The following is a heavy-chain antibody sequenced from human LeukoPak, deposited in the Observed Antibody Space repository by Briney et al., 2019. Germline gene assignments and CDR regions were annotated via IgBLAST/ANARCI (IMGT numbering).Heavy chain of an antibody. J-gene: IGHJ4*02. CDR2: INSDGSIT. D-gene: IGHD2-15*01. CDR1: GFTFSNYW. V-gene: IGHV3-74*03. CDR3: ARGGYCSGGSCYRGFDS. Sequence: GGSLRLSSAASGFTFSNYWMQWVRQAPGKGLVWVSRINSDGSITTSADSVKGRFTVSRDNAKNTLFLQMNSLRDEDTAVYYCARGGYCSGGSCYRGFDSWGQGTLVTVSS.